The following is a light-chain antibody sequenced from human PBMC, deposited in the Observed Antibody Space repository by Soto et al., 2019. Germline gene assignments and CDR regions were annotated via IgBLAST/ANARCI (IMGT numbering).Light chain of an antibody. CDR2: DVT. CDR1: SSDVGGYSH. Sequence: QCVLTQPASVSGSPGQSIAISWIGTSSDVGGYSHVSWYQQHPGKAPKLLIYDVTSRPSGVSDRFSGSKSGNTASLTISGLQAEDEAHYYCSSYASGDTLIFGGGTKLTVL. CDR3: SSYASGDTLI. J-gene: IGLJ2*01. V-gene: IGLV2-14*01.